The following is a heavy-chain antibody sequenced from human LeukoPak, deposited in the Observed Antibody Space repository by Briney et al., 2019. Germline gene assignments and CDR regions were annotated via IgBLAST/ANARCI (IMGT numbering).Heavy chain of an antibody. J-gene: IGHJ4*02. V-gene: IGHV3-23*01. Sequence: GSLRLSCAASGFTFGNYAMAWVRQSPGKGLEWVSCITDIGKNTYHTDSVKGRFTISRDNSKNTLSLQMNSLRVEDTAVYYCAKATQRYCTGGTCYPLDYWGQGTLVTVSS. CDR1: GFTFGNYA. CDR3: AKATQRYCTGGTCYPLDY. CDR2: ITDIGKNT. D-gene: IGHD2-8*02.